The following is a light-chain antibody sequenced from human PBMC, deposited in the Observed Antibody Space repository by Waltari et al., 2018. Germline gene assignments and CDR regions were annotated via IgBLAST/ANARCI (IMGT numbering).Light chain of an antibody. J-gene: IGLJ2*01. CDR3: SSYAGSSTLIV. CDR1: SSDAGAYKY. V-gene: IGLV2-14*01. Sequence: QSALTQPASVSGSLGQSITISCTATSSDAGAYKYVSWYQQHPGKAPKLIIYEVNTRPSGVSTRFSGSKSGNTASLTISGLQAEDEADYHCSSYAGSSTLIVFGGGTKLTVL. CDR2: EVN.